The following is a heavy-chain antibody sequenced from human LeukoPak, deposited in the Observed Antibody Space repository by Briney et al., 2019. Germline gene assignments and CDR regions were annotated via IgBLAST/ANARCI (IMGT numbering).Heavy chain of an antibody. J-gene: IGHJ6*02. CDR2: ISSSSYI. Sequence: PGGSLRLSCAASGFTFSSYSMNWVRQAPGKGLEWVSSISSSSYIYYADSVKGRFTISRDNAKNSLYLQMNSLRAEDTAVYYCAREHLTGDVYYYYGMDVWGQGTTVTVSS. V-gene: IGHV3-21*01. D-gene: IGHD7-27*01. CDR1: GFTFSSYS. CDR3: AREHLTGDVYYYYGMDV.